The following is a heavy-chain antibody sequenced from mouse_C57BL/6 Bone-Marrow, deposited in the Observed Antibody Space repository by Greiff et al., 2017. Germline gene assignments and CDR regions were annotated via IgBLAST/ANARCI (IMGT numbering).Heavy chain of an antibody. CDR2: IDPENGDT. CDR1: GFNIKDDY. D-gene: IGHD2-5*01. CDR3: TTGYYSNYVLFDY. Sequence: VQLQQSGAELVRPGASVKLSCTASGFNIKDDYMHWVKQRPEQGLEWIGWIDPENGDTEYASKFQGKATITADTSSNTAYLQLSSLTSEDTAVYYCTTGYYSNYVLFDYWGQGTTLTGAS. V-gene: IGHV14-4*01. J-gene: IGHJ2*01.